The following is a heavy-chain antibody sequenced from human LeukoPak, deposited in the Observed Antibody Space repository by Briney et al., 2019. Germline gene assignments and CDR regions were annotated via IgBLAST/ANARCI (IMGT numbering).Heavy chain of an antibody. J-gene: IGHJ4*02. V-gene: IGHV3-53*01. D-gene: IGHD6-13*01. CDR3: ARRAAAGSHFDY. Sequence: GGSLKLSCAASGFTVSSAYISWVRQAPGKGLEWLSAIYSDGNTYYADSVKGRFTIFRDNSKNMLYLQMNSLRAEDTAVYYCARRAAAGSHFDYWGQGTLVTVSS. CDR1: GFTVSSAY. CDR2: IYSDGNT.